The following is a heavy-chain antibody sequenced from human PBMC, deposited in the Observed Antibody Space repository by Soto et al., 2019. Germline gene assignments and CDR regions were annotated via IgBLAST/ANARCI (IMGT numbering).Heavy chain of an antibody. CDR3: ARQYSGAYHIY. Sequence: ASVKVSCKASGYPFTSYGINWVRQAPGQGLEWMGWINIYNGDTNYAEKVQGRVTMSTDTSKATVYMELRSLSSDDTAVYYCARQYSGAYHIYWGQGTLVTVSS. D-gene: IGHD1-26*01. CDR1: GYPFTSYG. J-gene: IGHJ4*02. CDR2: INIYNGDT. V-gene: IGHV1-18*04.